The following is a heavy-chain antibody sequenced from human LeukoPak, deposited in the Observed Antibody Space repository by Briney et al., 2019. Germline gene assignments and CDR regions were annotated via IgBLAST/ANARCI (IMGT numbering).Heavy chain of an antibody. Sequence: ASVKVSCKASGYTFTSYAMNWVRQAPGQGLEWMGWINTNTGNPTYAQGFTGRFVFTLDNSVSTAYLQISSLKAEDTAVYYCARVFSGYCDGDCQDRPDYWGQGTLVTVSS. CDR2: INTNTGNP. D-gene: IGHD2-21*02. V-gene: IGHV7-4-1*02. CDR3: ARVFSGYCDGDCQDRPDY. J-gene: IGHJ4*02. CDR1: GYTFTSYA.